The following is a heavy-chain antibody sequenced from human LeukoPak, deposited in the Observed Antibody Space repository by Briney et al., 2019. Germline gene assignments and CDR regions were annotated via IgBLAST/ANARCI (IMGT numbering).Heavy chain of an antibody. CDR3: GRVRWRYSSGWSLKYFDY. V-gene: IGHV4-59*01. CDR1: GGSISSYY. CDR2: IYYSGST. Sequence: PSETLSLTCTVSGGSISSYYWSWIRQPPGKGLEWIGYIYYSGSTNYNPSLKSRVTISVDTSKNQFSLKLSSVTAADTAVYYCGRVRWRYSSGWSLKYFDYWGQGTLVTVSS. J-gene: IGHJ4*02. D-gene: IGHD6-19*01.